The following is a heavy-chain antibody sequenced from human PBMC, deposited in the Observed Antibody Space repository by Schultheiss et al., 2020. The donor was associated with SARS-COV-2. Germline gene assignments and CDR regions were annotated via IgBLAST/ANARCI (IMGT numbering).Heavy chain of an antibody. J-gene: IGHJ6*02. CDR1: GGSISSSSYY. CDR2: IYYSGST. D-gene: IGHD1-1*01. Sequence: SETLSLTCTVSGGSISSSSYYWGWIRQPPGKGLEWIGSIYYSGSTYYNPSLKSRVTISVDTSKNQFSLKVSSVTAADTAVYYCARFAGGTTGTTGFYYYYGMDVWGQGTTVTVSS. V-gene: IGHV4-39*01. CDR3: ARFAGGTTGTTGFYYYYGMDV.